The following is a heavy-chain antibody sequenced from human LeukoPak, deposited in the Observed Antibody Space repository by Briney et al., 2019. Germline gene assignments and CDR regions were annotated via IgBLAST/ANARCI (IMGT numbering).Heavy chain of an antibody. Sequence: PSETLPLTCTVSGGSISSYYWSWIRQPPGKGLEWIGNIYSSGNTNDNPSLKSRFTISIDTSKNQFSLKVSSVTAADTAVYYCASRKLGNDYWGQGTLVTVSS. CDR3: ASRKLGNDY. CDR2: IYSSGNT. J-gene: IGHJ4*02. CDR1: GGSISSYY. V-gene: IGHV4-59*01. D-gene: IGHD7-27*01.